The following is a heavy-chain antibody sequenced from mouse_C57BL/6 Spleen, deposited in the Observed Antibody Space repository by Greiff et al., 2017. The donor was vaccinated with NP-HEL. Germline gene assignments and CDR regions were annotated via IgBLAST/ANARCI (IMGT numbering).Heavy chain of an antibody. CDR3: TKGDYYGSSLY. J-gene: IGHJ2*01. CDR2: IDPETGGT. V-gene: IGHV1-15*01. D-gene: IGHD1-1*01. CDR1: GYTFTDYE. Sequence: QVQLQQSGAELVRPGASVTLSCKASGYTFTDYEMHWVKQTPVHGLEWIGAIDPETGGTAYNQKFKGKAILTADKSSSTAYMELRSLTSEDSAVYYCTKGDYYGSSLYWGQGTTLTVSS.